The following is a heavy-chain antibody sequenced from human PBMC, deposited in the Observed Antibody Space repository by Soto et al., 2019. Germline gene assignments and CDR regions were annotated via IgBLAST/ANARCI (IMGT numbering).Heavy chain of an antibody. CDR1: GFTVTTYA. Sequence: GGSLRLSCAASGFTVTTYAMSWVRQAPGKGLEWVSTTGISGRTTYYADSVKGRFTVSRDGSKNTLDLQMSNLRAEDTAVYYCATVHNTSRSFDYWGQGTLVTVSS. V-gene: IGHV3-23*01. CDR3: ATVHNTSRSFDY. J-gene: IGHJ4*02. D-gene: IGHD1-20*01. CDR2: TGISGRTT.